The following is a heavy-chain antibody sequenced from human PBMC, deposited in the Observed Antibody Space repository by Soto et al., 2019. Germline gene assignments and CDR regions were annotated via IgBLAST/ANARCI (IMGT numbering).Heavy chain of an antibody. J-gene: IGHJ5*02. CDR2: IYHSGST. CDR3: ARRYMVRGVASGFDP. V-gene: IGHV4-4*02. Sequence: QVQLQESGPGLVKPSGTLSLTCAVSGGSISSSNWWSWVRQPPGKGLGWIGEIYHSGSTNYNPSLKTRVTVSVDKPKNQFSLKLSSGTAADTAVYYCARRYMVRGVASGFDPWGQGTLVTVSS. D-gene: IGHD3-10*01. CDR1: GGSISSSNW.